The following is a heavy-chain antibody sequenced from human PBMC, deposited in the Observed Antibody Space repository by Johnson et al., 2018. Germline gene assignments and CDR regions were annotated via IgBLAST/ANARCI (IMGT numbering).Heavy chain of an antibody. J-gene: IGHJ3*02. CDR3: AKCIGQLVWKNAFDT. D-gene: IGHD1-1*01. V-gene: IGHV3-30*18. CDR1: GFTFSSYG. Sequence: QVQLVQSGGGVVQPGRSLGLSCVASGFTFSSYGMHWVHQAPGKGLEWVAVISFDGSNKYYADSVKGRFTISRDESKNTLYLQVNSLRAEDTAVYYCAKCIGQLVWKNAFDTWGQGTMLTVSS. CDR2: ISFDGSNK.